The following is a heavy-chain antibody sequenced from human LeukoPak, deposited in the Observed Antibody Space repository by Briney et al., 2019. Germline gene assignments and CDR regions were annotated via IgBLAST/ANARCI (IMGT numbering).Heavy chain of an antibody. D-gene: IGHD1-1*01. J-gene: IGHJ5*02. CDR3: ARSSRLDNFWFDP. CDR1: GFTFSSYS. Sequence: GGSLRLSCAASGFTFSSYSMNWVRQAPGKGLEWVSSISSSSSYIYYADSVKGRFTISRDNAKNSLYLQMNSLRAEDTAVYYCARSSRLDNFWFDPWGQGTLVTVSS. CDR2: ISSSSSYI. V-gene: IGHV3-21*01.